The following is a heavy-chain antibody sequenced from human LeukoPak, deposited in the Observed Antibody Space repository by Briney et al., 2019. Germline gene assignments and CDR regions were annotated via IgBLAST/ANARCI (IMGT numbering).Heavy chain of an antibody. CDR3: ARDLHYYVAMDV. CDR2: IKQDGSEK. Sequence: GGSLRLSCAASGFTFSTYWMSWVRQSPGKGLEWVANIKQDGSEKNYVDSVKGRFAISRDNSKSMLFLQLNSLRAEDTALYYCARDLHYYVAMDVWGQWTTVTVSS. J-gene: IGHJ6*02. D-gene: IGHD3-10*02. V-gene: IGHV3-7*05. CDR1: GFTFSTYW.